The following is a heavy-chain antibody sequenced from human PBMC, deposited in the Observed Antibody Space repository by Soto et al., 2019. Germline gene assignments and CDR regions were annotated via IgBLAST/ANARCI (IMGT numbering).Heavy chain of an antibody. CDR1: GYTFTGYY. Sequence: ASVKVSCKASGYTFTGYYMHWVRQAPGQGLEWMGWINPNSGGTNYAQKFQGRVTMTRDTSISTAYMELSRLRSDDTAVYYCARDPSYYDSTPGNSDSWGQGNLVTVSA. V-gene: IGHV1-2*02. D-gene: IGHD3-22*01. CDR3: ARDPSYYDSTPGNSDS. CDR2: INPNSGGT. J-gene: IGHJ4*02.